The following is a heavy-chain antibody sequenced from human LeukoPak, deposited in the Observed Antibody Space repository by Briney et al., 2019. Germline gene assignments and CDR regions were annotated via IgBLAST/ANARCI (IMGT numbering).Heavy chain of an antibody. V-gene: IGHV1-2*02. CDR2: INPNSGGT. CDR1: GYTFIGYY. D-gene: IGHD5-24*01. CDR3: ARVMATRSEYFQH. J-gene: IGHJ1*01. Sequence: ASVKVSCKASGYTFIGYYMHWVRPAPGQGLEWMGWINPNSGGTNYAQKFQGRVTMTRDTSISTAYMELSRLRSDDTAVYYCARVMATRSEYFQHWGQGTLVTVSS.